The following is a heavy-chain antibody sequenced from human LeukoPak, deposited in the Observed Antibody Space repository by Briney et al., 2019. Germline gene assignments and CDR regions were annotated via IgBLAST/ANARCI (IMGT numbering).Heavy chain of an antibody. Sequence: GASVKVSCKPSGYTFTSYGISWGRQAPGHGLGWREWISAYNVNTNYAQILQGRVTMTTDTSTSTAYMELRSLRSDDTAVYYCARGYRLSAYSSSWYSALKNTVKYGTRALGFDYWGQGTLVTVSS. CDR2: ISAYNVNT. CDR1: GYTFTSYG. CDR3: ARGYRLSAYSSSWYSALKNTVKYGTRALGFDY. V-gene: IGHV1-18*01. D-gene: IGHD6-13*01. J-gene: IGHJ4*02.